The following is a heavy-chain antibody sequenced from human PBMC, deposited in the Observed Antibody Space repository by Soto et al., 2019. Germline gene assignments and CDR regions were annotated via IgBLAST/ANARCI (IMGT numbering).Heavy chain of an antibody. Sequence: QVQLVQSGAEVKKPGASVKVSCKASGYTFTGYYMHWVRQAPGQGLEWMGWINPNSGGTNYAQKLQGWVTMTRDTDISTAYMELSRLRSDDTAVYYCATQRSEWELAVDYWGQGTLVTVAP. J-gene: IGHJ4*02. CDR3: ATQRSEWELAVDY. D-gene: IGHD1-26*01. V-gene: IGHV1-2*04. CDR2: INPNSGGT. CDR1: GYTFTGYY.